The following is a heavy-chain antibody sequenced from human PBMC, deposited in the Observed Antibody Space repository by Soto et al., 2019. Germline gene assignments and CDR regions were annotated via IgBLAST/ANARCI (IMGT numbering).Heavy chain of an antibody. Sequence: QVQLQESGPGLVKPSQTLSLTCTVSGGSISSGGYYWSWIRQHPGKGLEWIGYIYYSGSTYYNPSLKGRVTISVDTSKNQYARKLSSVTAADTAVYYCAREGYCSSTSCYSDYWGQGTLVTVSS. J-gene: IGHJ4*02. CDR3: AREGYCSSTSCYSDY. V-gene: IGHV4-31*03. CDR1: GGSISSGGYY. CDR2: IYYSGST. D-gene: IGHD2-2*01.